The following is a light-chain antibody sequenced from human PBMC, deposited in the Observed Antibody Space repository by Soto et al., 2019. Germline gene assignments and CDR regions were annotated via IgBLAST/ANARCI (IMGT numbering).Light chain of an antibody. CDR2: DTS. Sequence: EIVLTQSPVTLSLSPGQRATLSCRASQSVSSNHLGWYHHRPGQPPRLLIYDTSKRATGVPARFSGSGSGTDFTLTISSLEPEDFAVYYCQQRTNYRTFGQGTKVDIK. CDR3: QQRTNYRT. J-gene: IGKJ1*01. V-gene: IGKV3-11*01. CDR1: QSVSSN.